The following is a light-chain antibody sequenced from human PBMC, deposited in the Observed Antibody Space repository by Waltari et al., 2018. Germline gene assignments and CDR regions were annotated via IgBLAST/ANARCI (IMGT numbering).Light chain of an antibody. Sequence: QSDLRHTASLSASPGRSITSFCTGTSRDVGEYKYVAGYQRHPGQAPKLMIYDVSKRPSVVSNRFSGSKSGNTASLTISGLQAEDEADYYCSSYTSSSTLVFGGGTKLTVL. CDR2: DVS. CDR3: SSYTSSSTLV. V-gene: IGLV2-14*01. CDR1: SRDVGEYKY. J-gene: IGLJ2*01.